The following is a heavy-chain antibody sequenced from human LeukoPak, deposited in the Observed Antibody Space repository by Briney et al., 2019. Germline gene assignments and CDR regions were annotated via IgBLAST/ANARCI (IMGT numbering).Heavy chain of an antibody. CDR3: ARANLSGYSAYDPYFDY. V-gene: IGHV4-4*02. CDR2: IYHSGST. CDR1: GGSISSSNW. J-gene: IGHJ4*02. Sequence: PSGTLSLTCAVSGGSISSSNWWSWVRQPPGKGLEWIGEIYHSGSTNYNPSLKSRVTISVDKSKNQFSLKLSSVTAADTAAYYCARANLSGYSAYDPYFDYWGQGTLVTVSS. D-gene: IGHD5-12*01.